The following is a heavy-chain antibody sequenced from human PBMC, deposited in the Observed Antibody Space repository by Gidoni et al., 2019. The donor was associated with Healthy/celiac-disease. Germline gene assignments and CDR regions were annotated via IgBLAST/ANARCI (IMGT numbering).Heavy chain of an antibody. CDR3: AGGMGGYGGNYVKAY. CDR2: INPNSGGT. Sequence: QVQLVQSGAEVKKPGASVKVSCTASGYTFTGYYMHWVRQAPGQGLEWMGWINPNSGGTNYAQKFQGRVPMTRDTSISTAYMELSRLRSDDTAVYYCAGGMGGYGGNYVKAYWGQGTLVTVSS. CDR1: GYTFTGYY. V-gene: IGHV1-2*02. J-gene: IGHJ4*02. D-gene: IGHD2-21*02.